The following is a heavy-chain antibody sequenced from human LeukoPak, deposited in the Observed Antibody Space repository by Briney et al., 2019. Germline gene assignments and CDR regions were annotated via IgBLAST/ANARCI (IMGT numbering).Heavy chain of an antibody. CDR3: ARGVEMGDFDY. CDR2: ISSSSSYI. V-gene: IGHV3-21*01. CDR1: GFTFSSYS. J-gene: IGHJ4*02. D-gene: IGHD3-16*01. Sequence: GGSLRLFRAAYGFTFSSYSMNWVRHAPGKGLEWVSSISSSSSYIYYADSVKGRFTISRDNAKNSLYLQMNSLRAEDTAVYYCARGVEMGDFDYWGQGTLVTVSS.